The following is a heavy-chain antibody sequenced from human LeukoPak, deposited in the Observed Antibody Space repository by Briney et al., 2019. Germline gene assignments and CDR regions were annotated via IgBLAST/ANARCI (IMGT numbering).Heavy chain of an antibody. J-gene: IGHJ6*03. CDR3: ARDSRWLHYSRSGYYYYMDV. CDR1: GYTFTSYG. CDR2: ISAYNGNT. D-gene: IGHD5-24*01. Sequence: ASVKVSCKASGYTFTSYGISWVRQAPGQGLEWMGWISAYNGNTNYAQKLQGGVTMTTDTSTSTAYMELRSLRSDDTAVYYCARDSRWLHYSRSGYYYYMDVWGKGTTVTVSS. V-gene: IGHV1-18*01.